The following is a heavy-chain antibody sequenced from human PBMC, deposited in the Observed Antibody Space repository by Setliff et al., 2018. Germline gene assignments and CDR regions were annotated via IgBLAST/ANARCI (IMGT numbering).Heavy chain of an antibody. CDR2: ISGSGGST. CDR1: GFRISFREYW. J-gene: IGHJ4*02. V-gene: IGHV3-23*01. D-gene: IGHD6-13*01. CDR3: AKDGSGSYDYLDY. Sequence: HPGGSLRLSCAASGFRISFREYWMFWVRQAPGKGLEWVSVISGSGGSTYYADSVKGRFTISRDNSKNTLYLQMNSLRAEDTAVYYCAKDGSGSYDYLDYWGQGTLVTVSS.